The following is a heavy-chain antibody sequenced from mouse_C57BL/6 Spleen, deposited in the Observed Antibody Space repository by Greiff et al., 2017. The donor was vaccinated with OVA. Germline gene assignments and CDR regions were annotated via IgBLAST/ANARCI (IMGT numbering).Heavy chain of an antibody. Sequence: QVQLQQPGAELVRPGSSVKLSCKASGYTFTSYWMHWVKQRPIQGLEWIGNIDPSDSEPHYNQKFKDKATLTVDKSSSTAYMQLSSLTSEDSAVYYCARDYYYGSSYGFAYWGQGTLVTVSA. D-gene: IGHD1-1*01. CDR1: GYTFTSYW. CDR3: ARDYYYGSSYGFAY. CDR2: IDPSDSEP. J-gene: IGHJ3*01. V-gene: IGHV1-52*01.